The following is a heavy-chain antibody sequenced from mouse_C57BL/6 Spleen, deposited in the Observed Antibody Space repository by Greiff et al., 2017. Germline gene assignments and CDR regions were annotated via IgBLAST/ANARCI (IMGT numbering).Heavy chain of an antibody. Sequence: QVQLKQPGAELVKPGASVKLSCKASGYTFTSYWMQWVKQRPGQGLEWIGEIDPSDSYTNYNQKFKGKATLTVDTSSSTAYMQLSSLTSEDSAVYYCARRGTTVVEGYFDYWGQGTTLTVSS. D-gene: IGHD1-1*01. J-gene: IGHJ2*01. CDR1: GYTFTSYW. V-gene: IGHV1-50*01. CDR2: IDPSDSYT. CDR3: ARRGTTVVEGYFDY.